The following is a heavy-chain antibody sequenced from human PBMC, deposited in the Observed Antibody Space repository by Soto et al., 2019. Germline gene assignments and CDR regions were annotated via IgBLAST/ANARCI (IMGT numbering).Heavy chain of an antibody. J-gene: IGHJ3*02. CDR1: GDSITSNSYF. CDR2: IYYSGTT. Sequence: SETLSLTCTVSGDSITSNSYFWAWIRQPPGKGLEWIGSIYYSGTTYYNPSLKSRVTISVDTSKNQFSLKLSSVTAADTAVYYCSRRYRSFFDICGQGTMVTVS. D-gene: IGHD3-16*02. V-gene: IGHV4-39*07. CDR3: SRRYRSFFDI.